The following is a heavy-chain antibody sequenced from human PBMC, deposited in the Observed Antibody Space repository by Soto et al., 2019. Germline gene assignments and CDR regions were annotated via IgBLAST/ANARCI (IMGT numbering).Heavy chain of an antibody. CDR1: GGSISDYY. Sequence: SETLSLTCTVSGGSISDYYWSWIRQSPGKGLEWIGEINHSGSTNYNPSLKSRVTISVDTSKNQFSLKLSSVTAADTAVYYCARGKLSDYVWGSYRYHFDYWGQGTVVTVS. CDR2: INHSGST. D-gene: IGHD3-16*02. J-gene: IGHJ4*02. CDR3: ARGKLSDYVWGSYRYHFDY. V-gene: IGHV4-34*01.